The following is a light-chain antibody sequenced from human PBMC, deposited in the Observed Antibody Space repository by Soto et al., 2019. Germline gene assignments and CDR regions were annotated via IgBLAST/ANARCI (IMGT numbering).Light chain of an antibody. J-gene: IGKJ3*01. CDR3: QQRSNWPRT. CDR1: QNISNS. V-gene: IGKV3-11*01. Sequence: IVLTQSPATLSLSPGKRATLSCRASQNISNSLICYQQKPGQAPRLLIYDVSNRATGIPATFSGSGSGTDFTLPISSVEPEDFAVSYCQQRSNWPRTFGPGTKVDNK. CDR2: DVS.